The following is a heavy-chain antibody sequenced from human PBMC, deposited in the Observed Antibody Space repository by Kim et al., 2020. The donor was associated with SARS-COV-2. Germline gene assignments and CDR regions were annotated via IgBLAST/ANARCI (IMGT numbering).Heavy chain of an antibody. Sequence: NYAQKLQGRVTMTTDTSTSTAYMELRSLRSDDTAVYYCARVSPLGGWFDPWGQGTLVTVSS. D-gene: IGHD3-16*01. J-gene: IGHJ5*02. V-gene: IGHV1-18*01. CDR3: ARVSPLGGWFDP.